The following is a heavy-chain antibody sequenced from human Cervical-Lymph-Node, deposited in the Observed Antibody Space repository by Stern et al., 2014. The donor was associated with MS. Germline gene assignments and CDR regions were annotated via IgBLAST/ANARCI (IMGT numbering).Heavy chain of an antibody. D-gene: IGHD4/OR15-4a*01. CDR1: GYTLTSHY. CDR2: ISPTTGTT. CDR3: ARDIAGAATGFDY. J-gene: IGHJ4*02. Sequence: QVQLVQSGAAVREPGNSVKVSCKTSGYTLTSHYIHLVRQAPGQGLEWMGIISPTTGTTTHAQKFQGRVTMTRDTATSTVYMDLSSLRSEDTAVYFCARDIAGAATGFDYWGQGTLLTVSS. V-gene: IGHV1-46*01.